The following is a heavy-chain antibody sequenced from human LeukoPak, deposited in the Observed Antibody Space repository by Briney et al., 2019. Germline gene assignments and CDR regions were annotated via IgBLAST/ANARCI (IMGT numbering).Heavy chain of an antibody. CDR2: IKQDGSEK. V-gene: IGHV3-7*01. J-gene: IGHJ4*02. Sequence: GGSLRLSCAASGFTFSSYWISWVRQAPGKGLEWVANIKQDGSEKYYADSVKGRFTISRDNAKNSLYLQMNSLRAEDTAVYYCARDPGYSYGYPSYVLDYWGQGTLVNVSS. CDR1: GFTFSSYW. CDR3: ARDPGYSYGYPSYVLDY. D-gene: IGHD5-18*01.